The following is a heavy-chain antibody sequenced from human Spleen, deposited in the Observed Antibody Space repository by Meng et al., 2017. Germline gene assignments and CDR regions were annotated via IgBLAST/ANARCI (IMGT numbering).Heavy chain of an antibody. CDR1: GGAFSSYA. V-gene: IGHV1-69*13. Sequence: SVKVSCKSSGGAFSSYAFTWVRQAPGQGLEWMGGIITIFGTANYAQKFQGRVTITADESTSTAYMELSSLRSEDTAVYYCARGFQTTYYYYYGMDVWGQGTTVTVSS. D-gene: IGHD1-14*01. CDR3: ARGFQTTYYYYYGMDV. CDR2: IITIFGTA. J-gene: IGHJ6*02.